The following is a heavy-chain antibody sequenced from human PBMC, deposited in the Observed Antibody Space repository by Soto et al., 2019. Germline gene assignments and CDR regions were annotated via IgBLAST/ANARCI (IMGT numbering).Heavy chain of an antibody. J-gene: IGHJ1*01. V-gene: IGHV4-59*01. CDR3: ARDLAGCASGSCYALFQH. D-gene: IGHD2-2*01. Sequence: QVQLQESGPGLVKPSETLSLTCTVSGAPISSYYWSWIRQPPGKGLEWIGYMYYSGSTTYNPALKRRVTISEDTSKNQFSLRLNSVTAADTAVYYCARDLAGCASGSCYALFQHWGQGIPVTVSS. CDR2: MYYSGST. CDR1: GAPISSYY.